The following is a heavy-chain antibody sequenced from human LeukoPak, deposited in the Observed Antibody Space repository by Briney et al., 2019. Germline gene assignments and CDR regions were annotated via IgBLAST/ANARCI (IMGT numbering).Heavy chain of an antibody. V-gene: IGHV3-21*01. Sequence: GGSLRLSCAASGFTFSSYSMNWVRQAPGKGLEWVSSISSSSSYIYYADSVKGRFTISRDNAKNSLYLQMNSLRAEDTAVYCCARSHSSGWYDPTYYGMDVWGQGTTVTVSS. CDR1: GFTFSSYS. CDR2: ISSSSSYI. CDR3: ARSHSSGWYDPTYYGMDV. J-gene: IGHJ6*02. D-gene: IGHD6-19*01.